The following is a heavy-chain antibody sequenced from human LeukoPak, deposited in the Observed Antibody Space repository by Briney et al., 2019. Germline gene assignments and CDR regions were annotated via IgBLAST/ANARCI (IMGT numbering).Heavy chain of an antibody. J-gene: IGHJ4*02. CDR1: GFTFSSYW. Sequence: GGSLRLSCAASGFTFSSYWMHWVRQAPGKGLVWVSVIYSGGSTYYADSVKGRFTISRDNSKNTLYLQMNSLRAEDTAVYYCARGSFEQGFDYWGQGTLVTVSS. V-gene: IGHV3-66*01. D-gene: IGHD6-13*01. CDR2: IYSGGST. CDR3: ARGSFEQGFDY.